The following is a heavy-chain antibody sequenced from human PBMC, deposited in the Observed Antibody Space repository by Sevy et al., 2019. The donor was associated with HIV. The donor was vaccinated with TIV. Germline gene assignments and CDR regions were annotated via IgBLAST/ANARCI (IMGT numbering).Heavy chain of an antibody. CDR3: AYQLLYGEYFQH. CDR2: ISSSGSTI. V-gene: IGHV3-48*03. D-gene: IGHD2-2*02. Sequence: GGSLRLSCAASGFTFSSYEMNWVRQAPGKGLEWVSYISSSGSTIYYADSVKGRFTISRDNAKNSLYLQMNSLRAEDTAVYYCAYQLLYGEYFQHWGQGTLVTVSS. J-gene: IGHJ1*01. CDR1: GFTFSSYE.